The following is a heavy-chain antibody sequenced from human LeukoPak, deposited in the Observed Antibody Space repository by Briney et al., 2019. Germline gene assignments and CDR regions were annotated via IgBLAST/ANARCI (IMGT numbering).Heavy chain of an antibody. CDR3: ARLNMVRGVSFDY. CDR1: GFIVSSNY. Sequence: GGSLRLSCAASGFIVSSNYMSWVRQAPGKGLEWVSVIYSDGSTYYADSVKGRFTISRDNSKNTLYLQMNSLRAEDTAVYYCARLNMVRGVSFDYWGQGTLVTVSS. J-gene: IGHJ4*02. D-gene: IGHD3-10*01. CDR2: IYSDGST. V-gene: IGHV3-53*01.